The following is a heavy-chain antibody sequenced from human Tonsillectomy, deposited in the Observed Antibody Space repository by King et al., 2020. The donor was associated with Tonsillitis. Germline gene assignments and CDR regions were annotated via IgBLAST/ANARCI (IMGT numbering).Heavy chain of an antibody. D-gene: IGHD1-1*01. J-gene: IGHJ4*02. CDR1: GFNVSSNY. Sequence: VQLVESGGGLVQPGGSLRLSCAASGFNVSSNYITWVRQAPGKGLEWVSVLYIGGNTFYADSVKGRFTISRDNSKNTVYLQMNSLRAEDTAVYYCARVSGTSRRAPFYSWGQGTLVIVSS. CDR3: ARVSGTSRRAPFYS. V-gene: IGHV3-66*01. CDR2: LYIGGNT.